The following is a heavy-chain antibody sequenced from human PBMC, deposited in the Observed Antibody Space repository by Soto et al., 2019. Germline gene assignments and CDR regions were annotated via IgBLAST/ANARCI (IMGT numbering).Heavy chain of an antibody. V-gene: IGHV3-53*01. CDR2: IYSGGST. D-gene: IGHD3-22*01. CDR1: GFTVSSNY. Sequence: GGSLRLSCAASGFTVSSNYMSWVRQAPGKGLEWVSVIYSGGSTYYADSVKGRFTISRENSKNTLYLQMNSLRAEDTAVYYCARAYYYDSSGYYPYWGPGTLVTVSS. CDR3: ARAYYYDSSGYYPY. J-gene: IGHJ4*02.